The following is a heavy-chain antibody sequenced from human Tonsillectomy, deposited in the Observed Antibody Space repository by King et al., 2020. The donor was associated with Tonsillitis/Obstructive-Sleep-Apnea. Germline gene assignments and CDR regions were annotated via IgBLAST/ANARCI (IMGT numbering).Heavy chain of an antibody. CDR2: IHNSGTT. CDR1: GGSIINYY. D-gene: IGHD1-14*01. V-gene: IGHV4-59*01. J-gene: IGHJ6*03. CDR3: ARRKRGSFYYMDV. Sequence: VQLQESGPGLVKPSETLSLTCTVSGGSIINYYWIWVRQSPGQGLEWIWYIHNSGTTNYNPSLKNRVTISVDTSTNQFSLNLISVTAADTAMYYCARRKRGSFYYMDVWGKGTTVTVSS.